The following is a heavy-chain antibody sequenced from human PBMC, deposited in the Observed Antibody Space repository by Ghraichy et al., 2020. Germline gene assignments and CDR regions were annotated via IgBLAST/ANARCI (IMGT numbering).Heavy chain of an antibody. CDR2: ISWNSGSI. CDR3: AKDKTQLWQYYYGMDV. CDR1: GFTFDDYA. D-gene: IGHD5-18*01. J-gene: IGHJ6*02. V-gene: IGHV3-9*01. Sequence: SLNISCAASGFTFDDYAMHWVRQAPGKGLEWVSGISWNSGSIGYADSVKGRFTISRDNAKNSLYLQMNSLRAEDTALYYCAKDKTQLWQYYYGMDVWGQGTTVTVSS.